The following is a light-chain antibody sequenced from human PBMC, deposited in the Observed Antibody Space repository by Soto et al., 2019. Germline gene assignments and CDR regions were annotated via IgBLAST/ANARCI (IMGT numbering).Light chain of an antibody. CDR1: QSLVYSDGNTY. Sequence: DVVMTQSPLSLPVTLGQPASISCRSSQSLVYSDGNTYLSWFHQMPGHSPRRLIHKVSNRDSGVPARFSGSGSGTDFTLNISRVEAEDVGLYYCMHATHCPRTFGPGTKVDIK. CDR2: KVS. CDR3: MHATHCPRT. J-gene: IGKJ1*01. V-gene: IGKV2-30*01.